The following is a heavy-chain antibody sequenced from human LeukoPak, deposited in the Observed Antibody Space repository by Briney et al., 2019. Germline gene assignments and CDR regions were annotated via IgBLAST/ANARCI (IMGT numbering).Heavy chain of an antibody. CDR1: GFSFSSYA. J-gene: IGHJ4*02. V-gene: IGHV3-23*01. Sequence: LSGGSLRLSCAASGFSFSSYAMSWVRQAPGKGLEWVSTISSSGGSTYYADSVKGRFTISRDNFKSTLYLQMNSLRAEDTAVYYCAKATFASSWNLYFDYWGQGTLAPVSS. CDR2: ISSSGGST. D-gene: IGHD6-13*01. CDR3: AKATFASSWNLYFDY.